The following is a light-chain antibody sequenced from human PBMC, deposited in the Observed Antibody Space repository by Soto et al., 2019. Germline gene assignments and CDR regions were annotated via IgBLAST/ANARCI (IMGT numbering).Light chain of an antibody. V-gene: IGLV3-21*02. J-gene: IGLJ2*01. CDR3: LVWDHNSDFVV. CDR1: NLGRSS. Sequence: SYEPTQPTSVSVAPGLTARITCGGHNLGRSSVQWFQQKPGQAPVLVVYDDSDRPSGIPERFSGSNSGDTAALTVNRVEAGDEADYFCLVWDHNSDFVVFGGGTKLTVL. CDR2: DDS.